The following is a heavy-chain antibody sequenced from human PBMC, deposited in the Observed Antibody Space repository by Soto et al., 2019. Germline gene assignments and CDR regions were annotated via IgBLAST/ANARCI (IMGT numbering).Heavy chain of an antibody. J-gene: IGHJ4*02. CDR3: AKDSPSPLGYSYGAIDY. D-gene: IGHD5-18*01. V-gene: IGHV3-30*18. CDR1: GFTFSSYG. CDR2: ISYDGSNK. Sequence: LRLSCAASGFTFSSYGMHWVRQAPGKGLEWVAVISYDGSNKYYADSVKGRFTISRDNSKNTLYLQMNSLRAEDTAVYYCAKDSPSPLGYSYGAIDYWGQGTLVTVSS.